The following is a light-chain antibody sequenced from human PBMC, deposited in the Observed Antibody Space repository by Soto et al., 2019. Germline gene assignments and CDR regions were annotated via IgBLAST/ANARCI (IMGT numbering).Light chain of an antibody. CDR3: QQYVTSSPRK. CDR2: GIS. V-gene: IGKV3-20*01. J-gene: IGKJ1*01. CDR1: HTISSSY. Sequence: EIVLTQSPGTLSLSPGERATLSCRASHTISSSYLAWYQQKPGQAPRLLMYGISRRATGIPDRFSGSGSGTDFTLSIYRLEPEDLAVYYCQQYVTSSPRKFGQGTTVDIK.